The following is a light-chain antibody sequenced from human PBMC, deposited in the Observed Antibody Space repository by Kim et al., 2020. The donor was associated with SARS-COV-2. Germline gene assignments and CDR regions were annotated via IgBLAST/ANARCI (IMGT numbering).Light chain of an antibody. J-gene: IGKJ2*01. Sequence: STGERATLTRRTSQSVCSHCLAWYQQKPGQAPRLLIYSVSNRATGIPDRFSGSGSGTDFTLTISRLEPEDFAVYYCQQYGIAPPYTFGQGTKLEI. V-gene: IGKV3-20*01. CDR3: QQYGIAPPYT. CDR2: SVS. CDR1: QSVCSHC.